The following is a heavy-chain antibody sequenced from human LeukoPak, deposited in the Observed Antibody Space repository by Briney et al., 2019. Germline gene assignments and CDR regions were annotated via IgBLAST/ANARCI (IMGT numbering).Heavy chain of an antibody. Sequence: SETLSLTCTVSGGSISSYYWSWIRQPPGKGLEWIGYIYYSGSTNYNPSLKSRVTISVDTSKNQFSLKLSSVTAADTAVYYCAGDGYKTNWYFDLWGRGTPVTVSS. D-gene: IGHD5-24*01. CDR3: AGDGYKTNWYFDL. J-gene: IGHJ2*01. CDR1: GGSISSYY. CDR2: IYYSGST. V-gene: IGHV4-59*01.